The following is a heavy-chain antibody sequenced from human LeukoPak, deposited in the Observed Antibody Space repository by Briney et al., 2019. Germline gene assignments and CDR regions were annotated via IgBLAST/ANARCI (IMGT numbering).Heavy chain of an antibody. CDR2: INPNTGGT. Sequence: GASVKVSCRASGYSFSGYYIHWVRQAPGQGLEWMGWINPNTGGTNFAQKFQGRVTMTRDTSISTAYMELSRLTSDDTAVYYCARDVYYFDSSGYSPFDYWGQGTLVTVSS. CDR1: GYSFSGYY. CDR3: ARDVYYFDSSGYSPFDY. D-gene: IGHD3-22*01. J-gene: IGHJ4*02. V-gene: IGHV1-2*02.